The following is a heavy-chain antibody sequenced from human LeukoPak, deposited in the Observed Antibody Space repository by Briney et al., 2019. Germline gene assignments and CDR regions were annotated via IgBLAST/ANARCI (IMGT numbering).Heavy chain of an antibody. J-gene: IGHJ6*03. D-gene: IGHD6-6*01. CDR1: GDSVSSNSAA. V-gene: IGHV6-1*01. Sequence: SQTLSLTCAISGDSVSSNSAAWNWIRQSPSRGLEWLGRTYYRTKWYNDYAVSVKSRITINPDTSKNQFSLQLNSVTPEDTAVYYCARGIFSSSSNNYYYYYMDVWGKGTTVTVSS. CDR3: ARGIFSSSSNNYYYYYMDV. CDR2: TYYRTKWYN.